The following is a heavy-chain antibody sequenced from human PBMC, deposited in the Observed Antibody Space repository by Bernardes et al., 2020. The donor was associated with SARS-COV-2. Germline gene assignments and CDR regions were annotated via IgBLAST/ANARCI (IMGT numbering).Heavy chain of an antibody. CDR2: IYYSGST. V-gene: IGHV4-39*01. D-gene: IGHD1-1*01. Sequence: ETLPLTCTVSGGSISSRSYYWGWSRHPPGKGLEWIGSIYYSGSTYYNPSLKSRVTISVDTSKNQFSLKLSSVTAADTAVYYCARQQLEIWTYYYYGMDVWGQGTTVTVSS. CDR3: ARQQLEIWTYYYYGMDV. CDR1: GGSISSRSYY. J-gene: IGHJ6*02.